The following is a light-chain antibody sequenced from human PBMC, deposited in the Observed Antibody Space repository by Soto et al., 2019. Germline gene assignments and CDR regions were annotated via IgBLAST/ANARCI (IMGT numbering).Light chain of an antibody. CDR2: DAS. CDR1: QSISNR. J-gene: IGKJ4*01. V-gene: IGKV1-12*01. CDR3: QQANSFPLT. Sequence: DIQMTQSPSPPSASVGDMVTMSCRASQSISNRLAWYQQKPGKAPKVLIYDASSLEGGVPSRFSGSGSGTDFTLTISNLQSEDFATYYCQQANSFPLTFGGGTKVDIK.